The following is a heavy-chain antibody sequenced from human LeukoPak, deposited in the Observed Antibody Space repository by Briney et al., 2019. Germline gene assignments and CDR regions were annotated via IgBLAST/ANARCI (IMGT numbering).Heavy chain of an antibody. D-gene: IGHD2-2*03. J-gene: IGHJ6*02. CDR2: IYYSGST. V-gene: IGHV4-59*01. CDR1: GGSMKNYY. Sequence: SDTLSLTCTFSGGSMKNYYWIWIRQSPGKGLEWIGYIYYSGSTNYNPSLKSRVTISVDTSKNQFSLKLSSVTAADTAVYYCARAGYCSSTSCQWVPLVWGQGTTVTVSS. CDR3: ARAGYCSSTSCQWVPLV.